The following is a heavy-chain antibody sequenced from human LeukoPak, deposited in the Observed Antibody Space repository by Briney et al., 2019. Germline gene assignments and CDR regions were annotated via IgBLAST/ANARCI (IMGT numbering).Heavy chain of an antibody. CDR2: IHTSGST. CDR1: GGSISSFY. D-gene: IGHD2-21*02. J-gene: IGHJ4*02. V-gene: IGHV4-4*09. CDR3: ARGLVVVTAWVDY. Sequence: SETLSLTCTVSGGSISSFYWSWIRQPPGKGLEWIGYIHTSGSTNYSPSLRSRVTISVDSSKNQFSLKVSSVTAADTAVYYCARGLVVVTAWVDYWGQGTLVTVSS.